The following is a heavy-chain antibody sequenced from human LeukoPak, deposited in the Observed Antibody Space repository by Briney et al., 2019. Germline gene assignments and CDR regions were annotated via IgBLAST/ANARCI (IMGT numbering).Heavy chain of an antibody. D-gene: IGHD3-22*01. Sequence: SETLSLTCTVSGGSISSYYWSWIRQPPGKGLEWIGYIYYSGSTNYNPSLKSRVTISVDTSKNQFSLKLSSVTAADTAVYYCARDVSDGDSSGYYYYYYGMDVWRLGTTVTVSS. CDR3: ARDVSDGDSSGYYYYYYGMDV. CDR2: IYYSGST. CDR1: GGSISSYY. V-gene: IGHV4-59*01. J-gene: IGHJ6*02.